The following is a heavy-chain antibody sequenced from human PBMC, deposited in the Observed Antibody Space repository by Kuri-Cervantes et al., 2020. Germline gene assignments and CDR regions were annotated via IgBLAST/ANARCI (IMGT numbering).Heavy chain of an antibody. CDR1: GYTLTELS. J-gene: IGHJ5*02. CDR3: ATFISSYYDLPGFEP. CDR2: FDPEDGET. V-gene: IGHV1-24*01. Sequence: ASVKVSCKVSGYTLTELSMHWVRQAPGKGLEWMGGFDPEDGETIYAQKFQGRVTMNEDTSTDTAYMELSSLRSEDTAVYYCATFISSYYDLPGFEPWGQGTLVTVSS. D-gene: IGHD3-3*01.